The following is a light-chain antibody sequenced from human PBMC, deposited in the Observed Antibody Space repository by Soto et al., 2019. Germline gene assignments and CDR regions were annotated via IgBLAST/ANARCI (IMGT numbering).Light chain of an antibody. Sequence: QSVLTQPPSVSGAPGQRVTISCTGGSSNIGAGYDVHWYQQLPGAAPKLLIFGNSNRRPGVPDRFSGSKSGTSASLAITGLLAEDEAEYYCQSYDSSLSGVVFGGGTKLTFL. V-gene: IGLV1-40*01. CDR3: QSYDSSLSGVV. J-gene: IGLJ3*02. CDR2: GNS. CDR1: SSNIGAGYD.